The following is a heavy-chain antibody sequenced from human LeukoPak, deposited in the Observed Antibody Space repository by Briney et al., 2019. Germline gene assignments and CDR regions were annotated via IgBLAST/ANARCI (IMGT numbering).Heavy chain of an antibody. Sequence: PSETRSLTCTVSGGSISSSSYYWGWIRQPPGKGLEWIGSTYYSGSTYYNPSLKSRVTISVDTSKNQFSLKLSSVTAADTAVYYCARQEYSYGHDYWGQGTLVTVSS. J-gene: IGHJ4*02. CDR2: TYYSGST. D-gene: IGHD5-18*01. CDR3: ARQEYSYGHDY. CDR1: GGSISSSSYY. V-gene: IGHV4-39*01.